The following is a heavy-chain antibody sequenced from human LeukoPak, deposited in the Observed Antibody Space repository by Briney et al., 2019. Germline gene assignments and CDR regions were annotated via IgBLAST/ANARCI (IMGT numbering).Heavy chain of an antibody. Sequence: VASVKVSCKASGYTFTSYDINWVRQATGQGLEWMGWMNPNSGNTGYAQKFQGRVTMTRNTSISTAYMELSSLRSEDTAVYYCASPREPKGAFDIWGQGTMVTVSS. V-gene: IGHV1-8*01. CDR3: ASPREPKGAFDI. J-gene: IGHJ3*02. CDR1: GYTFTSYD. D-gene: IGHD1-26*01. CDR2: MNPNSGNT.